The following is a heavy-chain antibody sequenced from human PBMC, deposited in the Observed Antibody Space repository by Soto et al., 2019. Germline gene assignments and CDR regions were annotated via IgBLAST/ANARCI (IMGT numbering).Heavy chain of an antibody. CDR1: GGSFSGYY. Sequence: SGTLSITCAVYGGSFSGYYWSWIRQPPGKGLEWIGEINHSGSTNYNPSLKSRVTISVDTSKNQFSLKLSSVTAADTAVYYCARGPLVGATVRYWGQGTLVTVSS. D-gene: IGHD1-26*01. V-gene: IGHV4-34*01. CDR2: INHSGST. CDR3: ARGPLVGATVRY. J-gene: IGHJ4*02.